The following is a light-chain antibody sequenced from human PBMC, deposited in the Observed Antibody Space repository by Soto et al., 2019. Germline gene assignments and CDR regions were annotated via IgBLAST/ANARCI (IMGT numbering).Light chain of an antibody. CDR2: QAS. J-gene: IGKJ1*01. CDR1: QSVRCW. Sequence: DFQMTQSPSTLSASVGDRVTITCRASQSVRCWLAWYQQQSGRAPRLLIYQASRLESGVPSRFSGSGSGTEFTLTITSLRPDDSATYYCQQYFGPWTFGQGTKVEIK. CDR3: QQYFGPWT. V-gene: IGKV1-5*03.